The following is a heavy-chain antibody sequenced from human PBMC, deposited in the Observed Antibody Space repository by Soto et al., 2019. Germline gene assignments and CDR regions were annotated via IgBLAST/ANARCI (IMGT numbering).Heavy chain of an antibody. V-gene: IGHV3-30-3*01. CDR3: ASFEVESNIQLWLRTPMDV. D-gene: IGHD5-18*01. J-gene: IGHJ6*02. CDR2: ISYDGSNK. CDR1: GSTFSRYA. Sequence: PGGSLRLSCAASGSTFSRYAMHWVRQAPGKGLEWVAVISYDGSNKYYADSVKGRFTISRDNSKNTLYLQMNSLRAEDTAVYYCASFEVESNIQLWLRTPMDVWGQGTTVTVSS.